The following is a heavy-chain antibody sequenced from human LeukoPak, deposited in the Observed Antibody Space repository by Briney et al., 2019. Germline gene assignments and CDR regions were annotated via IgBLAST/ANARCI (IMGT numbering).Heavy chain of an antibody. CDR3: ARVGRSQGPIVVVSPEVNCFDY. V-gene: IGHV3-30*04. CDR2: ILSDGGSK. CDR1: GFTFSTYA. D-gene: IGHD2-2*01. Sequence: PGGSLRLSCAASGFTFSTYAMHWVRQAPGKGLEWVAIILSDGGSKDYADSVKGRFTISRDNSRNTMYLQMNSLRNEDTAVYFCARVGRSQGPIVVVSPEVNCFDYWGQGTLVTVSS. J-gene: IGHJ4*02.